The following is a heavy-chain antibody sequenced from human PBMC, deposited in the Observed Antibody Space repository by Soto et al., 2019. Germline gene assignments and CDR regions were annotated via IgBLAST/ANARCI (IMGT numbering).Heavy chain of an antibody. V-gene: IGHV3-21*01. CDR2: ISSTSSYT. J-gene: IGHJ4*02. D-gene: IGHD6-19*01. CDR3: ARDLALAGNY. Sequence: GGSLRLSCAASGFTFSSYAMNWVRQTQEKGLEWVSSISSTSSYTHYSDSVKGRFTISIDNANNSLFLQMNSLRAEDTATYYCARDLALAGNYWGQGVLVTVSS. CDR1: GFTFSSYA.